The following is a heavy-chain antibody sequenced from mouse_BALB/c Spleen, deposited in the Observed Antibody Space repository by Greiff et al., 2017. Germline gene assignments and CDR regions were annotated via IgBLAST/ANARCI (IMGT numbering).Heavy chain of an antibody. V-gene: IGHV5-17*02. D-gene: IGHD1-1*01. Sequence: EVLLVESGGGLVQPGGSRKLSCAASGFTFSSFGMHWVRQTPEKGLEWVAYISSGSSTIYYADTVKGRFTIARDNPKNTLFLQMTSLRSEDTAMYYCARGGRDGSWFAYWGQGTLVTVSA. CDR2: ISSGSSTI. J-gene: IGHJ3*01. CDR1: GFTFSSFG. CDR3: ARGGRDGSWFAY.